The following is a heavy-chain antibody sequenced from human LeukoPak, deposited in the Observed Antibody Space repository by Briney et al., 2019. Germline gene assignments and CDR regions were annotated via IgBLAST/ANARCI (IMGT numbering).Heavy chain of an antibody. J-gene: IGHJ4*02. V-gene: IGHV1-18*01. D-gene: IGHD5-24*01. CDR1: GYNFISYG. CDR2: ISGYYGNT. CDR3: ARGGWMATKMPDY. Sequence: AASVKVSCKASGYNFISYGISWVRQAPGQGLEWMGWISGYYGNTNYAQKFQGRVTMTRDTSTSTVYMELSSLRSEDTAVYYCARGGWMATKMPDYWGQGTLVTVSS.